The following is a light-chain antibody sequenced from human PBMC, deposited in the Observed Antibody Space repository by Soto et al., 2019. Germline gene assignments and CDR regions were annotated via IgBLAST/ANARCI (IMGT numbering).Light chain of an antibody. CDR1: SSDVGGYNY. J-gene: IGLJ2*01. CDR2: DVS. V-gene: IGLV2-14*01. Sequence: QSALTQPASVSGSPGQSITISCTGTSSDVGGYNYVSWYQQHPGKARKLMIYDVSNRPSGVSNRFSGSKSGNTACLTISGHHAEDEADYYCSSYTSSSTYVVFGGGTKLTAL. CDR3: SSYTSSSTYVV.